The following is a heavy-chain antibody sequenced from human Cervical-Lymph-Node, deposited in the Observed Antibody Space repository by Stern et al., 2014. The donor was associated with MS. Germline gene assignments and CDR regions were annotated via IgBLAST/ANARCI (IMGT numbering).Heavy chain of an antibody. V-gene: IGHV1-69*01. Sequence: QVQLVQSGAEVRKPGSSVKVSCKASGGTFSTYAINWVRQAPGQGLEWTGGIIPVFGIVNYAQDFQGRVTITADAATSTAYMELSNLRSDDTAVYYCARVNEGTAVEDYYYGLDVWGQGTTVTVSS. D-gene: IGHD6-19*01. CDR2: IIPVFGIV. J-gene: IGHJ6*02. CDR1: GGTFSTYA. CDR3: ARVNEGTAVEDYYYGLDV.